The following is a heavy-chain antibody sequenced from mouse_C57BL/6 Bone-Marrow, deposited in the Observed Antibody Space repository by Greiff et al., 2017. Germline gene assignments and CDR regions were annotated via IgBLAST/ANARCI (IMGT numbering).Heavy chain of an antibody. CDR1: GFTFSSYA. CDR2: ISDGGSYT. D-gene: IGHD1-1*01. J-gene: IGHJ2*01. V-gene: IGHV5-4*03. Sequence: EVMLVESGGGLVKPGGSLKLSCAASGFTFSSYAMSWVRQTPEKRLEWVATISDGGSYTYYPYNVKGRITISRDNAKNNLYLQMSHLKSEDTAMYYCARAAVVPFDYWGQGTTLTVSA. CDR3: ARAAVVPFDY.